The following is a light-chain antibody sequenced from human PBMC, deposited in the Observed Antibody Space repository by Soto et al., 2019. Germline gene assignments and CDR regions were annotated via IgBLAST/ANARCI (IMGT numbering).Light chain of an antibody. CDR2: DVS. CDR3: SSYTSSSTVV. J-gene: IGLJ2*01. V-gene: IGLV2-14*01. CDR1: SSDVGGYNY. Sequence: QSALTQPASESGSPGQSITISCTGTSSDVGGYNYVSWYQQHPGKAPKLMIYDVSNRPSGVSNRFSGSRSGNTASLTISGLQAEDDADYYCSSYTSSSTVVFGGGTKVTV.